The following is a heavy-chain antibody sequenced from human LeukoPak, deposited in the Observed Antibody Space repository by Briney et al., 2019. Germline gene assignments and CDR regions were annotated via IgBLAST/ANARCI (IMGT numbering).Heavy chain of an antibody. V-gene: IGHV3-21*01. CDR2: ISSSSSYI. Sequence: GGSLRLSCAASGFTFSSYSMNWVRQAPGKGLEWVSSISSSSSYIYYADSVKGRFTISRDNAKNSLYLQMNSLRAEDTAVYYCARGRTYYYDSSGPNDYWGQGTLVTVSS. CDR1: GFTFSSYS. J-gene: IGHJ4*02. D-gene: IGHD3-22*01. CDR3: ARGRTYYYDSSGPNDY.